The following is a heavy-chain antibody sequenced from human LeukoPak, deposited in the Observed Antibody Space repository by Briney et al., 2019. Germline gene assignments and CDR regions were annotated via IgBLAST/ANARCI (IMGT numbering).Heavy chain of an antibody. CDR1: GFTFSNAW. D-gene: IGHD3-10*01. CDR3: TTIWFRELFPLDYGMDV. J-gene: IGHJ6*02. Sequence: GGSLRLSCAASGFTFSNAWMSWVRQAPGKGLEWVGRIKSKTDGGTTDYAAPVKGRFTISRDDSKNTLYLQMNSLKTEDTAVYYCTTIWFRELFPLDYGMDVWGQGTTVTVSS. V-gene: IGHV3-15*01. CDR2: IKSKTDGGTT.